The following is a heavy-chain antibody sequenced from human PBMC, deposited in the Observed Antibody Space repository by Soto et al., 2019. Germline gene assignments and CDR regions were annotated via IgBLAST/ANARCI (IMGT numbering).Heavy chain of an antibody. V-gene: IGHV3-53*01. CDR3: ARASIAAAGYYFDY. D-gene: IGHD6-13*01. CDR2: IYSGGST. J-gene: IGHJ4*02. CDR1: GFTVSTNY. Sequence: EVQLVESGGGLIQPGGSLRLSCAASGFTVSTNYMSWVRQAPGKGLEWVSVIYSGGSTYYADSVKGRFTISRDNSKNTLYLQMNSLRAEDTAVYYCARASIAAAGYYFDYWGQGPLVTVSS.